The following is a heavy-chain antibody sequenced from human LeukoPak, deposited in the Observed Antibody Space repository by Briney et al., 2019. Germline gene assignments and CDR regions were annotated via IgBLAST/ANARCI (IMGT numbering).Heavy chain of an antibody. CDR2: IYYSGST. Sequence: PSETLSLTCTASGGSISSYYWSWIRQPPGKGLEWIGYIYYSGSTNYNPSLKSRVTISVDTSKNQFSLKLSSVTAADTAVYYCARSNPTAVNIDYWGQGTLVTVSS. CDR1: GGSISSYY. D-gene: IGHD6-19*01. J-gene: IGHJ4*02. V-gene: IGHV4-59*01. CDR3: ARSNPTAVNIDY.